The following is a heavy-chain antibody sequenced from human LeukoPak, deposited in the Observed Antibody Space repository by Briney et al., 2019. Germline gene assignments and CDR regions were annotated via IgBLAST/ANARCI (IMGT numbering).Heavy chain of an antibody. Sequence: PSQTLSLTCIVSGGSISSGDYYWSWIRQPPGKGLEWIGYIYYSGSTYYNPSLKSRVTISVDTSKNQFSLKLSSVTAADTAVYYCARDSSGSYSPAFFDYWGQGTLVTVSS. D-gene: IGHD3-10*01. J-gene: IGHJ4*02. CDR3: ARDSSGSYSPAFFDY. CDR1: GGSISSGDYY. V-gene: IGHV4-30-4*01. CDR2: IYYSGST.